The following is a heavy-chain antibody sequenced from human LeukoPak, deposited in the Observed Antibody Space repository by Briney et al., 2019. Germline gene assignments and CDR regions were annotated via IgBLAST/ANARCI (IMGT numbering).Heavy chain of an antibody. CDR1: GGSISSSSYY. CDR2: IYYSGST. V-gene: IGHV4-39*01. Sequence: PSETLSLTCTVSGGSISSSSYYWGWISQPPGKGLEWIGSIYYSGSTYYNPSLKSRVTISVDTSKNQFSLKLSSVTAADTAVYYCASQSIAARPVWGQGTTVTVSS. J-gene: IGHJ6*02. D-gene: IGHD6-6*01. CDR3: ASQSIAARPV.